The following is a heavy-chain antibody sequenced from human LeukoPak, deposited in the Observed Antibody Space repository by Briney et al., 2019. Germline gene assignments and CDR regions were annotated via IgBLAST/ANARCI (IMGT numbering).Heavy chain of an antibody. J-gene: IGHJ6*03. CDR1: GGSFSGYY. V-gene: IGHV4-34*01. CDR3: ARRARFLEWFMGHYYMDV. D-gene: IGHD3-3*01. CDR2: INHSGST. Sequence: PSETLSLTCAVYGGSFSGYYWSWIRQPPGKGLEWIGEINHSGSTNYNPSLKSRVTISVDTSKNQFSLKLSSATAADTAVYYCARRARFLEWFMGHYYMDVWGKGTTVTVSS.